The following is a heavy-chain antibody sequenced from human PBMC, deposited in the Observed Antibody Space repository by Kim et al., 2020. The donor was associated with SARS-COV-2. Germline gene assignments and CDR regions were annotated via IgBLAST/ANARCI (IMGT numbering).Heavy chain of an antibody. Sequence: GGSLRLSCAASGFTFSSYSMNWDRQAPGKGLEWVSSISSSSSYIYYADSVKGRFTISRDNAKNSLYLQMNSLRAEDTAVYYCAKVPYGSGRDAFDIWGQGTMVTVSS. CDR1: GFTFSSYS. D-gene: IGHD3-10*01. CDR2: ISSSSSYI. CDR3: AKVPYGSGRDAFDI. V-gene: IGHV3-21*01. J-gene: IGHJ3*02.